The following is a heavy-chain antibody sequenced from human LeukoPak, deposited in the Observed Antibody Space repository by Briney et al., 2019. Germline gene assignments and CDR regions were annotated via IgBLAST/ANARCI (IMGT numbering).Heavy chain of an antibody. D-gene: IGHD4-11*01. CDR3: AKSTTVTTQQRGYFDY. V-gene: IGHV3-30*18. CDR2: ISYDESNK. J-gene: IGHJ4*02. Sequence: GGSLRLSCAASGFTFSSYGMHWVRQAPGKGLEWVAVISYDESNKYFADSVKGRFTISRDNPKNTLYLQMNSLRPEDTAVDYCAKSTTVTTQQRGYFDYWGQGTLVTVSS. CDR1: GFTFSSYG.